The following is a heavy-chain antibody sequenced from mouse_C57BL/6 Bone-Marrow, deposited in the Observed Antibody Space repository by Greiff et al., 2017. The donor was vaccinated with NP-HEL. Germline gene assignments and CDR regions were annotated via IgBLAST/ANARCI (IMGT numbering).Heavy chain of an antibody. CDR1: GYTFTSYW. D-gene: IGHD1-1*01. Sequence: QVQLQQPGADLVTPGASVKLSCKASGYTFTSYWMHWVTQRPGRGLEWIGRIDPYSGGTTFNEKFKTKATLTVDKPSSTAYMQLSSLTSEDSAVYYCARYYYGSRGWYFDVWGTGTTVTVSS. J-gene: IGHJ1*03. CDR2: IDPYSGGT. V-gene: IGHV1-72*01. CDR3: ARYYYGSRGWYFDV.